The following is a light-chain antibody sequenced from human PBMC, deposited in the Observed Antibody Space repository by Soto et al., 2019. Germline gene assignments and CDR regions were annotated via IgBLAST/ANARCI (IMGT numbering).Light chain of an antibody. Sequence: DIQMTQSPSSVSASVGDRVTITCRASQNINGWLAWYQQKPGKAPQLLISGTSTLQTGVPSRFSGSSSGSDFTLTISRLQPEDFATDFCQQSDNFPFTFGPGTKVDI. CDR3: QQSDNFPFT. CDR1: QNINGW. J-gene: IGKJ3*01. V-gene: IGKV1-12*02. CDR2: GTS.